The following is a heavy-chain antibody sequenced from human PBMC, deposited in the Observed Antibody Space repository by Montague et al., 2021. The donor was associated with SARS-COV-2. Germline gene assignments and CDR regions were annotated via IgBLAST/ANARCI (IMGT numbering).Heavy chain of an antibody. V-gene: IGHV4-61*02. Sequence: TVSLTCTVSGGSISSGSYDWSWIRQPAGKGLEWIGRISISGSTNYNPSLKSRVTISVDTSKNQFSLKLSSVTAADTAVYYCARDIAVAGLFDYWGQGTLVTVSS. D-gene: IGHD6-19*01. CDR2: ISISGST. CDR1: GGSISSGSYD. CDR3: ARDIAVAGLFDY. J-gene: IGHJ4*02.